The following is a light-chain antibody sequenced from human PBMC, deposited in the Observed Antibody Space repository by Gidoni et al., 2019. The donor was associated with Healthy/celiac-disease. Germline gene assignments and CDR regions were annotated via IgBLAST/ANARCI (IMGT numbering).Light chain of an antibody. V-gene: IGKV2-28*01. CDR1: QSLLHSNGYNY. CDR2: LGS. Sequence: DIVMTQSPLSLTVTPGEPASISCRSSQSLLHSNGYNYLDWYLQKPGQSPQLLIYLGSNRASGVPDMFSGSGSGTDFTLNISRVEAEDVGVYYCMQALQTPMYTFGQGTKLEIK. J-gene: IGKJ2*01. CDR3: MQALQTPMYT.